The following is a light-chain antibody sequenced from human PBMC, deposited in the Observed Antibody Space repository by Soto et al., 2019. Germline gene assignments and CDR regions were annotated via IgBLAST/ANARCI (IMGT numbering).Light chain of an antibody. CDR1: QSVSSSY. CDR3: QHLRT. J-gene: IGKJ1*01. CDR2: GAS. V-gene: IGKV3-20*01. Sequence: EIVLTQSPGTLSLSPGERATLSCRASQSVSSSYLAWYQQKPGQAPRLLIYGASSRATGIPDRFSGSGSGTDFTLTISRLEPEDFAAYYCQHLRTFGQGTK.